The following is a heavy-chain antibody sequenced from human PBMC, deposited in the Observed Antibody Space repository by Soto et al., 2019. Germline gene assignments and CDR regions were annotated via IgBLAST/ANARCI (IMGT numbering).Heavy chain of an antibody. Sequence: EVQLLESGGDLVQPGGSLRLSCAASGFTFTSYAMSWIRQPPGKGLEWVSAITGGGDNTYYADSVKGRFTISRDNSQNTLYLQMNSLRAEDTAFYYCTQDGGSRDWLTVNWGQGTLVTVSS. V-gene: IGHV3-23*01. D-gene: IGHD3-9*01. CDR2: ITGGGDNT. CDR1: GFTFTSYA. J-gene: IGHJ4*02. CDR3: TQDGGSRDWLTVN.